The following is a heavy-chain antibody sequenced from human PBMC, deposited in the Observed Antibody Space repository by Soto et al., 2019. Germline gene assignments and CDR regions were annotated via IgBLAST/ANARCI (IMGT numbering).Heavy chain of an antibody. CDR3: ASGRKRGSGGGYWFVGY. J-gene: IGHJ4*02. D-gene: IGHD6-19*01. CDR2: INHSGST. Sequence: SETLSLTCAVYGGSFSGYYWSWIRQPPGKGLEWIGEINHSGSTNYNPSLKSRVTISVDTSKNQFSLKLSSVTAADTAVYYCASGRKRGSGGGYWFVGYWGQGTLVTVSS. V-gene: IGHV4-34*01. CDR1: GGSFSGYY.